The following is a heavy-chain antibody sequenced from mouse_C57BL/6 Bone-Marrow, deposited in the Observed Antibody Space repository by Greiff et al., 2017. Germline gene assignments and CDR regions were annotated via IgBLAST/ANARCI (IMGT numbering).Heavy chain of an antibody. CDR2: IDPSDSYT. CDR1: GYTFTSYW. Sequence: VQLQQPGAELVRPGTSVKLSCKASGYTFTSYWMHWVKQRPGQGLEWIGVIDPSDSYTNYNQKFKGKATLTVDTSSSTAYMQLSSLTSDDAAVDYCARWDLLRFADWGQGTLVTVSA. V-gene: IGHV1-59*01. J-gene: IGHJ3*01. D-gene: IGHD4-1*01. CDR3: ARWDLLRFAD.